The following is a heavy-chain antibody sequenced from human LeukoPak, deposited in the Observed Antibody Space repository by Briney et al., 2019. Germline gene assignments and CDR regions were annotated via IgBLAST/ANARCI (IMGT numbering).Heavy chain of an antibody. CDR1: GYTFAIYG. V-gene: IGHV1-18*01. CDR2: ISPYDGDT. Sequence: VASVKVSCKASGYTFAIYGISWVRQAPGQGLEWMAWISPYDGDTNYPQNFEGRVTMTTETSTSTAYMELRSLRSDDTAIYYCARDYCTRGGDCYKEDLFDPWGQGTLVTVSS. D-gene: IGHD2-21*02. CDR3: ARDYCTRGGDCYKEDLFDP. J-gene: IGHJ5*02.